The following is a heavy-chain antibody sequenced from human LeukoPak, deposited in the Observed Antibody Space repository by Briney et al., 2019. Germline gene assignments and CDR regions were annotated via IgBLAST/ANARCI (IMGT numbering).Heavy chain of an antibody. V-gene: IGHV3-21*01. D-gene: IGHD2-2*01. Sequence: GGSLRLSCAASGFPFSTYSMNWVRQAPGKGLEWVSSINSISTYIYYADSLKGRFTVSRDNAKNSLHLQMNSLRAEDTALYYCARGCSTTSCYYWYFDLWGRGTLVTVSS. CDR2: INSISTYI. CDR1: GFPFSTYS. J-gene: IGHJ2*01. CDR3: ARGCSTTSCYYWYFDL.